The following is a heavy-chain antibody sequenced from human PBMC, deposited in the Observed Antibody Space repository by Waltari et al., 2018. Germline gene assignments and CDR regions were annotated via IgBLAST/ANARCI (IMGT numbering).Heavy chain of an antibody. CDR3: AKSHTRYTSGWFDY. V-gene: IGHV3-23*01. CDR2: LSDSGGST. Sequence: EVHLLESGGDLVEPGGSLRLSWTASGFTFRTYAMSWVRPAPGKGLELVSGLSDSGGSTYYADSVKGRFTISRDNSKNMLFLQMNNLRAEDTAIYYCAKSHTRYTSGWFDYWGQGTLVTVSS. J-gene: IGHJ5*01. CDR1: GFTFRTYA. D-gene: IGHD6-19*01.